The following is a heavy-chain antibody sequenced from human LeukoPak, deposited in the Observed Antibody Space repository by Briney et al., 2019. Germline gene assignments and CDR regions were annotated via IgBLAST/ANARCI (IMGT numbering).Heavy chain of an antibody. CDR1: GFTFSSYG. Sequence: GGSLRLSCAASGFTFSSYGMHWVRQAPGKGLEWVAVISYDGSNKYYADSVKGRFTISRDNSKNTLYLQMNSLRAEDTAVYYCARDPKWELPFDYWGQGTLVTASS. CDR3: ARDPKWELPFDY. J-gene: IGHJ4*02. D-gene: IGHD1-26*01. V-gene: IGHV3-30*03. CDR2: ISYDGSNK.